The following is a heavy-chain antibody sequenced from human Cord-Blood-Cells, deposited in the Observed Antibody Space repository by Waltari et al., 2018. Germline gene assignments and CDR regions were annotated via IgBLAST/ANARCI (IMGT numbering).Heavy chain of an antibody. CDR3: ARQSSSWYTNAFDI. J-gene: IGHJ3*02. D-gene: IGHD6-13*01. CDR2: YSYSGST. V-gene: IGHV4-39*01. CDR1: GGSISSSSYY. Sequence: QLQLQESGPGLVKPSETLSLTCTVSGGSISSSSYYWGWIRQPPGKGLEWIGNYSYSGSTYYNPSLKSRVTISVDTSKNQFSLKLSSVTAADTAVYYCARQSSSWYTNAFDIWGQGTMVTVSS.